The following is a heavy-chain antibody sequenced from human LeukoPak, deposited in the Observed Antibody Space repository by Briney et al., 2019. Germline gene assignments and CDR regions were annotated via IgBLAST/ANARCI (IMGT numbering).Heavy chain of an antibody. J-gene: IGHJ4*02. CDR2: ISAYNGNT. V-gene: IGHV1-18*01. CDR3: ARDEVDIVVVVAARGYDY. D-gene: IGHD2-15*01. Sequence: ASVKVSCKASGGTFSSYAISWVRQAPGQGLEWMGWISAYNGNTNYAQKLQGRVTMTTDTSTSTAYMELRSLRSDDTAVYYCARDEVDIVVVVAARGYDYWGQGTLVTVSS. CDR1: GGTFSSYA.